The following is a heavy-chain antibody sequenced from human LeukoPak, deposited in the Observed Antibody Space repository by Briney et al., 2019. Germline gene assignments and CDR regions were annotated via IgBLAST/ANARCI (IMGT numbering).Heavy chain of an antibody. V-gene: IGHV3-30*02. J-gene: IGHJ4*02. Sequence: PGGCLRLSCAASGFTFSSYGMHWVRQAPGKGLEWVAFIRYDGSNKYYADSVKGRFTISRDNSKNTLYLQMNSLRAEDTAVYYCAKDSGIFGVVTNFGGFDYWGQGTLVTVSS. CDR2: IRYDGSNK. CDR3: AKDSGIFGVVTNFGGFDY. D-gene: IGHD3-3*01. CDR1: GFTFSSYG.